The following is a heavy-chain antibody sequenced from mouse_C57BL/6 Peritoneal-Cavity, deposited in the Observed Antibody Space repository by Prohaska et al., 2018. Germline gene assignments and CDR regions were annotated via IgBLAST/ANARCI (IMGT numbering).Heavy chain of an antibody. CDR1: GSTFTDYE. V-gene: IGHV1-15*01. CDR2: IDPETGGT. J-gene: IGHJ4*01. CDR3: TRGRDYDGPYYAMDY. Sequence: QQSGAELVRPGASVTLSCKASGSTFTDYEMHWVKQTPVHGLEWIGAIDPETGGTAYNQKFKGKAILTADKSSSTAYMELRSLTSEDSAVYYCTRGRDYDGPYYAMDYWGQGTSVTVSS. D-gene: IGHD2-4*01.